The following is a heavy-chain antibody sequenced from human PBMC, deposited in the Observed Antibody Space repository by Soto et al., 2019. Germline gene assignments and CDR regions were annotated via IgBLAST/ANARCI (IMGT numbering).Heavy chain of an antibody. D-gene: IGHD3-10*01. CDR2: IFHDGTA. CDR1: GVSMSSGNW. Sequence: SETLSLTCAVSGVSMSSGNWWTWVRQTPQRGLEYIGEIFHDGTANYYPSFERRVAISVDTSKNQFSLTLTSVTAADTAIYFCSRLVYDTRLNYMYFDFWGQGALVTVSS. V-gene: IGHV4-4*02. CDR3: SRLVYDTRLNYMYFDF. J-gene: IGHJ4*02.